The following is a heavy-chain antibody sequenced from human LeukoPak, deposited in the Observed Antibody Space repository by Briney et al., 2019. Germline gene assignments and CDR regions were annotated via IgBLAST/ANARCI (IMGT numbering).Heavy chain of an antibody. CDR3: TTPNEGNWFDP. V-gene: IGHV3-73*01. CDR2: IRDKGYGHAT. D-gene: IGHD2-8*01. Sequence: GGSLRLSCAASGFTFSDSAIHWVRQASGKGLEWVGRIRDKGYGHATAYAASVKGRFTLSRDDSKNTAYLQMNSLKTEDTALYHCTTPNEGNWFDPWGQGTLVTVSS. CDR1: GFTFSDSA. J-gene: IGHJ5*02.